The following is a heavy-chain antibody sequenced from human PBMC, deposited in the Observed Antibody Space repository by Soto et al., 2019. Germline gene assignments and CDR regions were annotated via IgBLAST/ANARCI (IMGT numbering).Heavy chain of an antibody. CDR2: ISFDGDIQ. V-gene: IGHV3-30*18. D-gene: IGHD3-16*02. CDR1: RFTFSSYA. Sequence: QVQLVESGGGVVQPGRSLRLSCAASRFTFSSYAIHWVRQAPGKGLEWVAVISFDGDIQYYADSVKGRFTISRDNSKNTLYLQMDSLRAADTAVYYCAKVSEGSMITFGGVIAYWGQGTLVTVSS. J-gene: IGHJ4*02. CDR3: AKVSEGSMITFGGVIAY.